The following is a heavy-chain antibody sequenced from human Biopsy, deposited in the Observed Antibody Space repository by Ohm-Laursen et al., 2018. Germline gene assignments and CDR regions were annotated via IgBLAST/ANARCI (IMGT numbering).Heavy chain of an antibody. V-gene: IGHV3-11*01. CDR3: VKDIRRYFYGMDV. J-gene: IGHJ6*02. CDR2: INSVGTI. D-gene: IGHD3-10*01. Sequence: SLRLSCAASGFIFSDYYMSWIRQAPGEGLEWVSNINSVGTIYYADSVKGRFTISRDNAKNVLWLQMNSLRVDDTAMYYCVKDIRRYFYGMDVWGQGTTVTVS. CDR1: GFIFSDYY.